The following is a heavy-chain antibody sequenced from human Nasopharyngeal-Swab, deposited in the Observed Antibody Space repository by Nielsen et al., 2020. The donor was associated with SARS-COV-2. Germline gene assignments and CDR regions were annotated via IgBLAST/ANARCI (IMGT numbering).Heavy chain of an antibody. Sequence: WIRQPPGKGLEWIGEINHSGSTNYNPSLKSRVTISVDTSKNQFSLKLSSVTAADTAVYYCARGPRVADYYYDYMDVWGKGTTVTVSS. V-gene: IGHV4-34*01. CDR3: ARGPRVADYYYDYMDV. CDR2: INHSGST. D-gene: IGHD2-15*01. J-gene: IGHJ6*03.